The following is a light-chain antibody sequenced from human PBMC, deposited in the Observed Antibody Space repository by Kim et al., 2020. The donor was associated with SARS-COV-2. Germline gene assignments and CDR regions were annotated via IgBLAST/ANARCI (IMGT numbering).Light chain of an antibody. CDR3: ATWDDSLSGVV. V-gene: IGLV1-44*01. CDR1: SSNIGTNT. Sequence: QSVLTQPPSASGTPGQRVTISCSGRSSNIGTNTVNWYQQLPGTAPKLLIYSNNQRPSGVPDRFSGSKSGTSASLAISGLQSEDEADYHCATWDDSLSGVVFGGGTQLTVL. J-gene: IGLJ2*01. CDR2: SNN.